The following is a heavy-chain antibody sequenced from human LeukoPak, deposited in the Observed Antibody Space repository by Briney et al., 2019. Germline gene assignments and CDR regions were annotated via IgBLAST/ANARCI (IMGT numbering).Heavy chain of an antibody. CDR3: ARSPTYDFWSGYYYFDP. Sequence: SETLSLTCTVSGVSTNSYYWSWIRQPPEKGLEWIGYIYYSGSTNYNPSLRSRVTISVDTSKNQFSLKLSSVTAADTAVYYCARSPTYDFWSGYYYFDPWGQGTLVTVSS. CDR2: IYYSGST. D-gene: IGHD3-3*01. V-gene: IGHV4-59*01. J-gene: IGHJ5*02. CDR1: GVSTNSYY.